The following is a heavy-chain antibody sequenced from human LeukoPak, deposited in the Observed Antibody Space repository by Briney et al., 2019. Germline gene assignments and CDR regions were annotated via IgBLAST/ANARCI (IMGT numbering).Heavy chain of an antibody. CDR2: ISSSGSTI. V-gene: IGHV3-48*03. Sequence: GGSLRLSCAASGFTFSSYEMNWVRQAPGKGLEWVSYISSSGSTIYYADSMKGRFTLSRDNAKNSLYLQMNSLRAEDTADYYCARVGRSGWPYYLDSWGQGTLVTVSS. CDR1: GFTFSSYE. CDR3: ARVGRSGWPYYLDS. J-gene: IGHJ4*02. D-gene: IGHD6-19*01.